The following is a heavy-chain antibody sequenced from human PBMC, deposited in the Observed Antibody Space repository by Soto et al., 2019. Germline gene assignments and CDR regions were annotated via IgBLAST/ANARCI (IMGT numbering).Heavy chain of an antibody. D-gene: IGHD6-6*01. CDR3: ARRARPDFYYMDV. V-gene: IGHV3-64*01. CDR2: ISSNGVGT. Sequence: GGSLRLSCAASGFTLSGYAMDWVRQAPGKGLQYVSGISSNGVGTYYANSVQGRFTISRDNSKNTVYLQMGSLRPEDMAVYYCARRARPDFYYMDVWGKGTTVTVSS. CDR1: GFTLSGYA. J-gene: IGHJ6*03.